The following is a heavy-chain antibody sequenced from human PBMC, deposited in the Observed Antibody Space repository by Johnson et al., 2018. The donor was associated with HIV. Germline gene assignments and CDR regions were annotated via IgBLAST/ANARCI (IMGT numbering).Heavy chain of an antibody. Sequence: VQLVESGGGVERPGESLRLSCVGSGFTFSSYWMSWVRQAPGKGLEWVANIKQDGSEKYYVDSVKGRFTISRDNSKNTLYLQMNSLRAEDTAVYYCAKDLVDTAMDDAFDIWGQGTMVTVSS. V-gene: IGHV3-7*01. CDR1: GFTFSSYW. D-gene: IGHD5-18*01. J-gene: IGHJ3*02. CDR2: IKQDGSEK. CDR3: AKDLVDTAMDDAFDI.